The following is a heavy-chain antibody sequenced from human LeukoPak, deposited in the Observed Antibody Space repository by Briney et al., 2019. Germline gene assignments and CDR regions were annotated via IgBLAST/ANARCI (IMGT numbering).Heavy chain of an antibody. V-gene: IGHV3-53*01. CDR3: ASLYSSGWTRGDY. Sequence: GGSLRLSCAASGFTFSSYAMSWVRQAPGKGLEWVSVIYSGGSTYYADSVKGRFTISRDNSKNTLYLQMNSLRAEDTAVYYCASLYSSGWTRGDYWGQGTLVTVSS. J-gene: IGHJ4*02. CDR2: IYSGGST. D-gene: IGHD6-19*01. CDR1: GFTFSSYA.